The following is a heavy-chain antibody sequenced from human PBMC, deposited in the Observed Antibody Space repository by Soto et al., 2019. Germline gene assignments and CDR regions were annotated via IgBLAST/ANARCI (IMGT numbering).Heavy chain of an antibody. Sequence: PGGSLRLSCSASGFTVSNNYMTWVRQAPGKGLEWVSVIYSGGDTYYADSVEGRFTISRDNSKNTVYLQMNSLRADDTAVYYCARDLLGRPYYYRLDAWGKGTTVTVSS. CDR3: ARDLLGRPYYYRLDA. CDR1: GFTVSNNY. V-gene: IGHV3-53*01. D-gene: IGHD1-26*01. CDR2: IYSGGDT. J-gene: IGHJ6*04.